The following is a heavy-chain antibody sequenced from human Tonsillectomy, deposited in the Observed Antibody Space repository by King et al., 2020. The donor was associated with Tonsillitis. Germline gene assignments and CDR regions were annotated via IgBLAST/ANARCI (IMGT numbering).Heavy chain of an antibody. D-gene: IGHD3-9*01. CDR1: GLTLSSNA. Sequence: VQLVESGGGLVQPGGSLRLSCAASGLTLSSNAMTWVRQAPGKGLEWVSSISANGGSTYYADSVKGRFTISRDNSKNTLYLQMNSLSAEDTAIYFCAKPPLDWLSNFDYWGQGTLVTVSS. V-gene: IGHV3-23*04. CDR2: ISANGGST. CDR3: AKPPLDWLSNFDY. J-gene: IGHJ4*02.